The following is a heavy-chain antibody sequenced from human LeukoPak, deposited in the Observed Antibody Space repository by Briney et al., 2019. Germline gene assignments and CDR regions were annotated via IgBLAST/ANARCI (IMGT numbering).Heavy chain of an antibody. D-gene: IGHD6-13*01. V-gene: IGHV3-53*01. CDR3: ARGLAAAGLYFDY. J-gene: IGHJ4*02. Sequence: GGSLRLSCAASGFTVSSNYMTWVRQAPGKGLEWVAVVYTGGSTYSADSVKGRFTISRDNSKNTLYLQMNSLRAEDTAVYYCARGLAAAGLYFDYWGQGTLVTVSS. CDR2: VYTGGST. CDR1: GFTVSSNY.